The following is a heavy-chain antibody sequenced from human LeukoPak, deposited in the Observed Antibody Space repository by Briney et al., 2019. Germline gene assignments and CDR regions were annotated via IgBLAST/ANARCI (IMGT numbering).Heavy chain of an antibody. CDR1: GGSFSSGGYY. D-gene: IGHD2-2*02. CDR2: IYYSGST. CDR3: ARVLYREFDY. Sequence: SETLSLTCTVSGGSFSSGGYYWSWIRQHPGKGLEWIGYIYYSGSTYYNPSLKSRVTISVDTSKNQFSLKLSSVTAADTAVYYCARVLYREFDYWGQGTLVTVSS. V-gene: IGHV4-31*03. J-gene: IGHJ4*02.